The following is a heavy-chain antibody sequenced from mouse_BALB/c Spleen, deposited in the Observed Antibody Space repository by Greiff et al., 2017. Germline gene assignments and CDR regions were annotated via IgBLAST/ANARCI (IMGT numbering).Heavy chain of an antibody. V-gene: IGHV1-87*01. CDR1: GYTFTSYW. J-gene: IGHJ2*01. CDR3: ARFTTVVVDY. Sequence: VKLVESGAELARPGASVKLSCKASGYTFTSYWMQWVKQRPGQGLEWIGAIYPGDGDSRYTQKFKGKATLTADKSSSTAYMQLSSLASEDSAVYYCARFTTVVVDYWGQGTTLTVSS. CDR2: IYPGDGDS. D-gene: IGHD1-1*01.